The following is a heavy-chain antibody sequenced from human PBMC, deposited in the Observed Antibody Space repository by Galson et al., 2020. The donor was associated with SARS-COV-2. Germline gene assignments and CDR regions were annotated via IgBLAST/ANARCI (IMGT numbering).Heavy chain of an antibody. CDR3: ARGGGSYWHAFDI. D-gene: IGHD1-26*01. J-gene: IGHJ3*02. Sequence: GGSLRLSCAASGFTFSSYAMHWVRQAPGKGLEWVAVISYDGSNKYYADPVKGRFTISRDNSKNTLYLQMNSLRAEDTAVYYCARGGGSYWHAFDIWGQGTMVTVSS. CDR2: ISYDGSNK. V-gene: IGHV3-30*04. CDR1: GFTFSSYA.